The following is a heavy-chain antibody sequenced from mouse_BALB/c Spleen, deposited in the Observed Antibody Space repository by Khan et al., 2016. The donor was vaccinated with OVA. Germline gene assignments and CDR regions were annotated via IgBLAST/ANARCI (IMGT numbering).Heavy chain of an antibody. V-gene: IGHV1S137*01. Sequence: QVQLKQSGAELVRPGVSVKISCKGSGYTFTDFTLHWVMQSHAMSLEWIGVISTYYGDATYNQRFKDKATMTVDKSSSTAYMQLDKLTSEDSAIYEWKRWGEGNGFAYWGQGTLVTVSA. CDR1: GYTFTDFT. CDR3: KRWGEGNGFAY. CDR2: ISTYYGDA. J-gene: IGHJ3*01.